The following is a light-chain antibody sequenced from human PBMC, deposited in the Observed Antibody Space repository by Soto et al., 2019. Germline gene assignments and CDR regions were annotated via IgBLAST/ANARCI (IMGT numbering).Light chain of an antibody. CDR2: DAS. CDR1: QDIRNY. V-gene: IGKV1-33*01. CDR3: QHYDHLPPLS. J-gene: IGKJ4*01. Sequence: DIQMTQSPSSLSASVGDRVTITCQASQDIRNYLNWYQQKQGKAPNLLIYDASNLRAGVPSRFSGSGSGTEFTFTIISLQPEDIATYYCQHYDHLPPLSFGGGTKVEIK.